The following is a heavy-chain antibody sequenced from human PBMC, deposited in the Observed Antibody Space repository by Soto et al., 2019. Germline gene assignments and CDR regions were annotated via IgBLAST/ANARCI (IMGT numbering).Heavy chain of an antibody. CDR2: IHHSGST. D-gene: IGHD5-12*01. J-gene: IGHJ4*02. CDR1: GGSINTYY. CDR3: ARALYGGDGYNLGGYYFDY. V-gene: IGHV4-59*01. Sequence: SETLSLTCAVSGGSINTYYWSWVRQPPGKGLEWIGNIHHSGSTNYNPSLKSRVTISVDTSKNQFSLKLSSVTAADTAVYYCARALYGGDGYNLGGYYFDYWGQGTLVTVSS.